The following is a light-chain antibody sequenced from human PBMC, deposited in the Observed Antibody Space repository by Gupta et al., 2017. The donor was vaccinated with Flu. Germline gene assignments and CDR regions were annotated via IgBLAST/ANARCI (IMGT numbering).Light chain of an antibody. CDR2: DVI. CDR1: SGDVGGSHS. CDR3: SSYTSGTAPYV. Sequence: QSALTQPASVSGSPGQSITISCTGASGDVGGSHSVSWYQHHPGKAPKLMIYDVIYRPSGVSSRFSGSKSDNTASLTISGLQAEDEAEYYCSSYTSGTAPYVFGPGTKVNVL. V-gene: IGLV2-14*03. J-gene: IGLJ1*01.